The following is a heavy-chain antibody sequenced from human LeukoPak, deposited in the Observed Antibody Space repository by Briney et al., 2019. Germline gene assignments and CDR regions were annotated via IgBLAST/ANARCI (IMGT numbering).Heavy chain of an antibody. J-gene: IGHJ5*02. V-gene: IGHV4-4*07. Sequence: PSETPFLTCTGSGGSIGSYYWSWIRQPARKGLEWIGRIYSSGTTDYNPSLKSRVTMSVDTSKNRFSLNLRSVTAADTAVYYCARGAWFDPWGRGTLVTVSS. CDR1: GGSIGSYY. CDR3: ARGAWFDP. CDR2: IYSSGTT.